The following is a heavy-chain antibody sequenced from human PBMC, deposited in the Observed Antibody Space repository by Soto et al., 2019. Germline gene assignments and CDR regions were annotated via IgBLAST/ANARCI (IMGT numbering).Heavy chain of an antibody. CDR2: ISYDGSNK. V-gene: IGHV3-30-3*01. CDR3: ARENKDVNKSTSISSGFHGMDV. Sequence: GGSLRLSCAASGFTFSSYAMHWVRQAPGKGLEWVAVISYDGSNKYYADSVKGRFTISRDNSKNSLDLQMDSLRVEDTAVYYCARENKDVNKSTSISSGFHGMDVWGQGITVTVSS. J-gene: IGHJ6*02. D-gene: IGHD2-2*01. CDR1: GFTFSSYA.